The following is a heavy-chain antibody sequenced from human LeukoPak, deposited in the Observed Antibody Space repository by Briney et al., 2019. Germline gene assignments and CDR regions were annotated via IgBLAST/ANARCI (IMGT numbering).Heavy chain of an antibody. D-gene: IGHD3-10*01. CDR3: ARQPGDYYYYYMDV. CDR1: EFTFSSYW. CDR2: INWNGGST. J-gene: IGHJ6*03. Sequence: GSLRLSCAASEFTFSSYWMSWVRHAPGKGLEWVSGINWNGGSTGYADSVKGRFTISRDNAKNSLYLQMNSLRAEDTALYYCARQPGDYYYYYMDVWGKGTTVTVSS. V-gene: IGHV3-20*04.